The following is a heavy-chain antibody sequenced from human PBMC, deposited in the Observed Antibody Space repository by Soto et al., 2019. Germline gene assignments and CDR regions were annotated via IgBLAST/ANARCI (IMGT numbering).Heavy chain of an antibody. V-gene: IGHV4-34*01. Sequence: PSETLSLTCAVYGGSFSGYYWSWIRQPPGKGLEWIGEINHSGSTNYNPSLKSRVTISVDTSKNQFSLKLSSVTAADTAVYYCAGTVLRFLEWLTTDVWGQGPTVTVSS. D-gene: IGHD3-3*01. J-gene: IGHJ6*02. CDR1: GGSFSGYY. CDR3: AGTVLRFLEWLTTDV. CDR2: INHSGST.